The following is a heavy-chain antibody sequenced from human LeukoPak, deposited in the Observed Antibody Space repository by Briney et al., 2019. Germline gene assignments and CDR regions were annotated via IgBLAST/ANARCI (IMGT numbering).Heavy chain of an antibody. CDR1: GYTFAAYF. V-gene: IGHV1-2*06. CDR2: INPNGGDT. Sequence: ASVKVSCKASGYTFAAYFMHWVRRAPGQGLEWMGRINPNGGDTNYAQKFQGRVTMTGDTSISTAYMELSSLRSDDTAMYYCARVGFTSSWSNFDYWGQGTLVTVSS. J-gene: IGHJ4*02. CDR3: ARVGFTSSWSNFDY. D-gene: IGHD6-13*01.